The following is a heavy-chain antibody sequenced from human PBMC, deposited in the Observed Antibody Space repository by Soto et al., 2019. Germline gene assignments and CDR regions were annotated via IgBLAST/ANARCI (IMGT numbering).Heavy chain of an antibody. CDR2: FDPEDGET. D-gene: IGHD3-10*01. J-gene: IGHJ4*02. Sequence: ASVKVSCKVSGYTLTELSMHWVRQAPGKGLEWMGGFDPEDGETIYAQKFQGRVTMTEDTSTDTAYMELSSLRSEDTAVYYCATDLTGAPTPRAYWGQRSLVTVSS. CDR3: ATDLTGAPTPRAY. CDR1: GYTLTELS. V-gene: IGHV1-24*01.